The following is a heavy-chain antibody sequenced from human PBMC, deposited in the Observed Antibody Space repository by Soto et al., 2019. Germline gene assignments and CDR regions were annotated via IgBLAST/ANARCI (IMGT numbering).Heavy chain of an antibody. CDR1: GGTFSSYY. Sequence: ASVKVSCKASGGTFSSYYMHWVRQAPGQGLEWMGIINPSGGSTSYAQKFQGRVTMTRDTSTSTVYMELSSLRAEDTAVYYCASGGGQGQWLVMRPDFDIWGQGTMVTVSS. CDR3: ASGGGQGQWLVMRPDFDI. CDR2: INPSGGST. D-gene: IGHD6-19*01. V-gene: IGHV1-46*01. J-gene: IGHJ3*02.